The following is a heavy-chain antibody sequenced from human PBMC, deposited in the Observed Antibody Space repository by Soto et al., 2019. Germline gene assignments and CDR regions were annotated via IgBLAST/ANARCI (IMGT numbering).Heavy chain of an antibody. J-gene: IGHJ5*02. V-gene: IGHV4-34*01. CDR2: INHSGST. CDR1: GGSFSGYY. Sequence: SETLSLTCAVYGGSFSGYYWSWIRQPPGKGLEWIGEINHSGSTNYNPSLKSRVTISVDTSKNQFSLKLSSVTAADTAVYYCARGGRCSSTSSNNCVGFDPWGQGTLVTVSS. D-gene: IGHD2-2*01. CDR3: ARGGRCSSTSSNNCVGFDP.